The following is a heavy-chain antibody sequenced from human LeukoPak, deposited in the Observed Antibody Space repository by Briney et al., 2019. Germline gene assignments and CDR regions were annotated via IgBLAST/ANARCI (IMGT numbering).Heavy chain of an antibody. J-gene: IGHJ6*02. D-gene: IGHD6-13*01. CDR1: GFTFDDYA. CDR3: GKEIVAAAGHYYYYGMDV. CDR2: ISWNSGSI. Sequence: PGGSLRLSCAASGFTFDDYAMHWVRQAPGKGLEWVSGISWNSGSIGYADSVKGRFTISRDNAKISLYLQMNSLRAEDTALYYCGKEIVAAAGHYYYYGMDVWGRGTTVTVSS. V-gene: IGHV3-9*01.